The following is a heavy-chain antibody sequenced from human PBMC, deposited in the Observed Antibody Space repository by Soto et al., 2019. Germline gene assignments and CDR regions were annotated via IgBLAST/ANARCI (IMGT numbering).Heavy chain of an antibody. Sequence: SETLSLTCTVSGGSINAYYWSWIRQPPGKGLEWIGYVYYSSTTKYNPSLKSRVTISVETSKKELSLKLTSVTAADTAVYYCARHDDCGGGGCSTGRWFDSWGQGTQVTVSS. CDR3: ARHDDCGGGGCSTGRWFDS. D-gene: IGHD2-21*01. CDR2: VYYSSTT. CDR1: GGSINAYY. V-gene: IGHV4-59*08. J-gene: IGHJ5*01.